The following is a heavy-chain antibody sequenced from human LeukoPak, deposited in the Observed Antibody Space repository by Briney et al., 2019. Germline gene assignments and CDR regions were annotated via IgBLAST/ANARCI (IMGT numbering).Heavy chain of an antibody. J-gene: IGHJ4*02. V-gene: IGHV3-53*01. CDR2: IYGGGNI. CDR3: ARGAGYNYPYYFDY. Sequence: GGSLRLSCAASGFTVSSNYMNWVRQAPGKGLEWVSVIYGGGNIYYADSVKGRFTISRDNSKNTLYLQMNSLRAEDTAVYYCARGAGYNYPYYFDYWGQGTLVTVS. D-gene: IGHD5-24*01. CDR1: GFTVSSNY.